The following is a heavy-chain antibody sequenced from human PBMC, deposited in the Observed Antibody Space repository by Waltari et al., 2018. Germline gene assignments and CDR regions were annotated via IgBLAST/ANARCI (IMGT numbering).Heavy chain of an antibody. D-gene: IGHD6-13*01. J-gene: IGHJ4*02. CDR1: GYTFTSYY. CDR3: ARGFRAAETWDYAY. CDR2: INPYGGGT. Sequence: QVQLVQSGAEVKKPGASVKVSCKASGYTFTSYYMHWVRQAPGQGLEWMGLINPYGGGTNYAQEFQGSVTMTRDTSISTAYMELSRLRSDDTAVYYCARGFRAAETWDYAYWGQGTLVTVSS. V-gene: IGHV1-2*02.